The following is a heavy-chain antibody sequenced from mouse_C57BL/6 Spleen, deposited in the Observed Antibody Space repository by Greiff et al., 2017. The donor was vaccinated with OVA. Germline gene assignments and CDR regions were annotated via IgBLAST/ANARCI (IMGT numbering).Heavy chain of an antibody. Sequence: EVNVVESGGGLVKPGGSLKLSCAASGFTFSDYGMHWVRQAPEKGLEWVAYISSGSSTIYYADTVKGRFTISRDNAKNTLFLQMTSLRSEDTAMYYCANYYGSPWFAYWGQGTLVTVSA. CDR3: ANYYGSPWFAY. J-gene: IGHJ3*01. CDR2: ISSGSSTI. V-gene: IGHV5-17*01. D-gene: IGHD1-1*01. CDR1: GFTFSDYG.